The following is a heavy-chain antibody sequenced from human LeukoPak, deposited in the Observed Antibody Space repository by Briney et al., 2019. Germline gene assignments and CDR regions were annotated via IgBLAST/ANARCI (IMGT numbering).Heavy chain of an antibody. CDR1: GLSFSNYA. CDR3: AKDQTPAVGQLDY. J-gene: IGHJ4*02. CDR2: ISASGTDT. V-gene: IGHV3-23*01. Sequence: GGSLTLSCTASGLSFSNYAMTWVRQAPGKGLEWASVISASGTDTYYADSVKGRFTISRDNSQNTLYLHMNSLRAEDTAVYYCAKDQTPAVGQLDYWGQGPLVTVSS. D-gene: IGHD2-2*01.